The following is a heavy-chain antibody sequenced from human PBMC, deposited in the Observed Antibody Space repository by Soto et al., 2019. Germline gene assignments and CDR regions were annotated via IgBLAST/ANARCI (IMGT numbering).Heavy chain of an antibody. Sequence: GESLKISCKGSGYSFTSYWISWVRQMPGKGLEWMGRIDPSDSYTNYSPSFQGHVTISADKSISTAYLQWSSLKASDTAMYYCARLPHSDFWSGYSYYFDYWGQGTLVTVSS. V-gene: IGHV5-10-1*01. CDR1: GYSFTSYW. J-gene: IGHJ4*02. D-gene: IGHD3-3*01. CDR3: ARLPHSDFWSGYSYYFDY. CDR2: IDPSDSYT.